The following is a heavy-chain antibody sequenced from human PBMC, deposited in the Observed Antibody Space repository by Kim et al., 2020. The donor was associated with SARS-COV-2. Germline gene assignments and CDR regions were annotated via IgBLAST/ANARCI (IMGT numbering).Heavy chain of an antibody. J-gene: IGHJ2*01. Sequence: GGSLRLSCAASGFTFSSYSMNWVRQAPGKGLEWVSSISSSSSYIYYADSVKGRFTISRDNAKNSLYLQMNSLRAEDTAVYYCARARTGRSEYSSSWYNYWYIDLWGRGTLVTVSS. CDR3: ARARTGRSEYSSSWYNYWYIDL. CDR2: ISSSSSYI. V-gene: IGHV3-21*01. D-gene: IGHD6-13*01. CDR1: GFTFSSYS.